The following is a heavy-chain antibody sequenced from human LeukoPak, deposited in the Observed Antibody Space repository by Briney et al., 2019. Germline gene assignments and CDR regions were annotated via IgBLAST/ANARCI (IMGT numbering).Heavy chain of an antibody. CDR2: ISAYNGNT. V-gene: IGHV1-18*01. Sequence: ASVTVSFTASGYTFTIYGISWVRQAPGPGLEWMGWISAYNGNTTYAQKLQGRVTMTTDTSTSTAYMELRSLRSDDTAVYYCARDPMTTVTTFFSWFDPWGQGTLVTVSS. CDR3: ARDPMTTVTTFFSWFDP. D-gene: IGHD4-17*01. J-gene: IGHJ5*02. CDR1: GYTFTIYG.